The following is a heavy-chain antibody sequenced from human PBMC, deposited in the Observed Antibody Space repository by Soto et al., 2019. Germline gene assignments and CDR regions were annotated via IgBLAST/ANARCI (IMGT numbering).Heavy chain of an antibody. CDR1: GYSFTSYW. V-gene: IGHV5-51*01. D-gene: IGHD6-13*01. CDR3: ARVGPPYGSSWYVGSVSGFDY. Sequence: GESLKISCKGSGYSFTSYWIGWVRQMPGKGLGWVGIIYPGDSDTRYSPSFQGQVTIAADKSISTAYLQWSSLKASDTAMYYCARVGPPYGSSWYVGSVSGFDYWGQGTLVTVSS. CDR2: IYPGDSDT. J-gene: IGHJ4*02.